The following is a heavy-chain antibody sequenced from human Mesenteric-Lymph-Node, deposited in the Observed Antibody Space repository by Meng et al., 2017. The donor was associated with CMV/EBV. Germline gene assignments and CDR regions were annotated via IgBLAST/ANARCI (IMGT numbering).Heavy chain of an antibody. V-gene: IGHV3-49*04. CDR1: GFTFGDYA. Sequence: GESLKISCTTSGFTFGDYAMTWVRQAPGKGLEWVGFIRSKTYGETAQYAASVEGRFTISRDDSKSIAYLQMNSLKTEDTAVYYCAKGVFDDSSGSQYYFDYWGQGTLVTVSS. J-gene: IGHJ4*02. CDR2: IRSKTYGETA. CDR3: AKGVFDDSSGSQYYFDY. D-gene: IGHD3-22*01.